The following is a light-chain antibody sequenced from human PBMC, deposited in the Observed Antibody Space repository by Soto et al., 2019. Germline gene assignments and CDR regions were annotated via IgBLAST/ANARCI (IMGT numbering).Light chain of an antibody. CDR3: QQYNLYPYT. J-gene: IGKJ2*01. Sequence: DIQMTQSPSTLSASVGDRVTITCRANQPITAWLAWYQQKPGKAPNLLIYDASDLQSGVPSRFSGSGSGTEFTLTITGLQPDDFATYYCQQYNLYPYTFGQGTKLEIK. CDR1: QPITAW. V-gene: IGKV1-5*01. CDR2: DAS.